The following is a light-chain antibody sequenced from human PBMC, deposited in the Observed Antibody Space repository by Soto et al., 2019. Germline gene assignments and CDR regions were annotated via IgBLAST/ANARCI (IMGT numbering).Light chain of an antibody. Sequence: DIQMTQSPSTLSASVGDRVTITCRASESLSTWLAWYQQKPGKAPNLLIFDASSLESGVPSSFSGSGYGTEFTLTISSLQPDDFATYYCQQYNVYPHTFGQGTKLEIK. J-gene: IGKJ2*01. V-gene: IGKV1-5*01. CDR2: DAS. CDR1: ESLSTW. CDR3: QQYNVYPHT.